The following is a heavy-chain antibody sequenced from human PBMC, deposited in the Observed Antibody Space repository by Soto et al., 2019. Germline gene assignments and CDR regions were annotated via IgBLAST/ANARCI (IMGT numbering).Heavy chain of an antibody. CDR1: GGTFSSYA. D-gene: IGHD6-19*01. CDR3: AKDCPAVSPLYYFDY. J-gene: IGHJ4*02. V-gene: IGHV1-69*13. CDR2: IIPIFGTA. Sequence: SVKVSCKASGGTFSSYAISWVRQAPGQGLEWMGGIIPIFGTANYAQKFQGRVTITADESTSTAYMELSSLRSEDTAVYYCAKDCPAVSPLYYFDYWGQGTLVTVSS.